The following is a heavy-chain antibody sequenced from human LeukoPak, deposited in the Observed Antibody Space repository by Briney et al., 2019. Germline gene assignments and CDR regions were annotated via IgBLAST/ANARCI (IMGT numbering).Heavy chain of an antibody. J-gene: IGHJ4*02. CDR2: INPNSAGT. D-gene: IGHD2-2*01. CDR1: EYTFTEYY. Sequence: PSVNVSPKTSEYTFTEYYIHRVPQAPRQELECMAWINPNSAGTYYAQNFHDRITLTRHTSISTAYMELSRPRSDDTAIYSCARANALYCSSTSCLFDYWGQGTLVTVSS. V-gene: IGHV1-2*02. CDR3: ARANALYCSSTSCLFDY.